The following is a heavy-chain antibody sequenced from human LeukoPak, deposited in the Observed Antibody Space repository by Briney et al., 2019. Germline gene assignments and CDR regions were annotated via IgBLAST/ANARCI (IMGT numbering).Heavy chain of an antibody. J-gene: IGHJ3*02. CDR1: GSNFTSYW. V-gene: IGHV5-51*01. Sequence: GGSLEISCQGSGSNFTSYWIGWARRLPGKGLEWMCIIYPVYSDTRYSPSFQGQFPISADQSLSTAYLQCSSLKASDAAMYYCASHAAARAFDIWGQGTMVTVSS. D-gene: IGHD2-15*01. CDR2: IYPVYSDT. CDR3: ASHAAARAFDI.